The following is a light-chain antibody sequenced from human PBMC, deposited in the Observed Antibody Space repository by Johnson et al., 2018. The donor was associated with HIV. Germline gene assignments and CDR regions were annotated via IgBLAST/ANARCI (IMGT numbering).Light chain of an antibody. J-gene: IGLJ1*01. V-gene: IGLV1-51*02. CDR1: SSNIGDNY. Sequence: LTQPPSVSAAPGQKVTISCSGSSSNIGDNYVSWYQQLPGTAPKLLIYENTKRPSGIPDRFSGSKSGTSATLGITGLPTGDEADYYCGTWDSSLSAYVFGTGTKVTVL. CDR2: ENT. CDR3: GTWDSSLSAYV.